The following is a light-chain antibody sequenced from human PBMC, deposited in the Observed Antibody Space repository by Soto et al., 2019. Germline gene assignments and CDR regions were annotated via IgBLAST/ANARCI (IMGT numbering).Light chain of an antibody. CDR1: QVIGTW. J-gene: IGKJ3*01. V-gene: IGKV1D-12*01. CDR2: DAS. CDR3: QQANSFPSIFT. Sequence: DIQMTQSPSSVSASVGDRVTITCRASQVIGTWLAWYQQKPGRAPRLLIYDASSWQSGVPSRYSGSGSGTGFTLTITGLQPDDFETSYRQQANSFPSIFTFGPGHKVAIK.